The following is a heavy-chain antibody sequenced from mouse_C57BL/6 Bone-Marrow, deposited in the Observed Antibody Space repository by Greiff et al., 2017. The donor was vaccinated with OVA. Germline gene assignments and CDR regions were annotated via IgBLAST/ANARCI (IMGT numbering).Heavy chain of an antibody. V-gene: IGHV1-9*01. CDR1: GYTFTGYW. Sequence: VQLQQSGAELMKPGASVKLSCKATGYTFTGYWIEWVKQRPGHGLEWIGEILPGSGSTNYHEKFKGKATFTADTSSNTAYMQLSSLTTEDSAIYYCARKGGYYGRRGMDYWGQGTSVTVSS. D-gene: IGHD1-2*01. J-gene: IGHJ4*01. CDR3: ARKGGYYGRRGMDY. CDR2: ILPGSGST.